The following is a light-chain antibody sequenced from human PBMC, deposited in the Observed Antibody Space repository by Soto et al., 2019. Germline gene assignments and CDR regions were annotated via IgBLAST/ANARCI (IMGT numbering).Light chain of an antibody. CDR2: DAS. J-gene: IGKJ2*01. V-gene: IGKV1-33*01. CDR3: QQYDNLPPYT. CDR1: RDISVY. Sequence: DIQMTQSPSSLSASVGDRVTITCQASRDISVYLNWYQQKAGKPPKLLVYDASNLQTGVPSRFSGIGSGTHFTFTISSLQPEDVATYYCQQYDNLPPYTFGQGTKVDMK.